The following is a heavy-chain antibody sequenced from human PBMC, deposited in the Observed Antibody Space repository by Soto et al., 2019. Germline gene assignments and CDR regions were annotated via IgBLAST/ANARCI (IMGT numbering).Heavy chain of an antibody. V-gene: IGHV4-59*01. CDR1: GGSLSGYY. CDR3: ARDRTSSGYDFDYSLDY. J-gene: IGHJ4*02. Sequence: PSETLSLTCSVSGGSLSGYYWSWIRQPPGRGLEYIAYMYHTGNAKYNPSLQSRVTLSVDTSKNQFSLRLASVTAADTAVYYCARDRTSSGYDFDYSLDYWGQGTRVTVSS. CDR2: MYHTGNA. D-gene: IGHD3-22*01.